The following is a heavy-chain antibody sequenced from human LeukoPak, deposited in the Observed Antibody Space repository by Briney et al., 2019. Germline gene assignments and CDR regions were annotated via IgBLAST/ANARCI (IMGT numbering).Heavy chain of an antibody. CDR3: ARDFSTIFGVAPYDY. Sequence: GGSLRLSCAASGFTFSSYNMNWVRQAPGKGLEWVSYITSSSSNIYYADSVKGRFTISRDNAKNSLYPQMNSLRDEDTAVYYCARDFSTIFGVAPYDYWGQGTLVTVSS. CDR1: GFTFSSYN. V-gene: IGHV3-48*02. J-gene: IGHJ4*02. D-gene: IGHD3-3*01. CDR2: ITSSSSNI.